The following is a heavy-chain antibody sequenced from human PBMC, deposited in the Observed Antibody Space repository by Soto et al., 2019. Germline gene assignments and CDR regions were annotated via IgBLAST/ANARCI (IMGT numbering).Heavy chain of an antibody. CDR1: GFTFSSYA. Sequence: QVQLVESGGGVVQPGRSLRLPCAASGFTFSSYAMHWVRQAPGKGLEWVAVISYDGSNKYYADAVKGRFTISRDNYQNTLYLQLYSLRDEDTAVYYCAIDLPSERLEMSSSCDYWGLGTLVTVS. CDR2: ISYDGSNK. V-gene: IGHV3-30-3*01. J-gene: IGHJ4*02. CDR3: AIDLPSERLEMSSSCDY. D-gene: IGHD1-26*01.